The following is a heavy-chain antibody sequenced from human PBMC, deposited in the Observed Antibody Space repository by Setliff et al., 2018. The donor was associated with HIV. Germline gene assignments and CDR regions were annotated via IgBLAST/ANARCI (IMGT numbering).Heavy chain of an antibody. Sequence: PSETLSLTCTVSGGSISSSSYYWGWIRQPPGKGLEWIGSIYYTGSTYYNPSLKSRVTISVDTSKNQFSLKLSSVTAADTAVYYCARNRISGSYVHWYFDLWGRGTLVTVSS. D-gene: IGHD3-10*01. J-gene: IGHJ2*01. V-gene: IGHV4-39*07. CDR3: ARNRISGSYVHWYFDL. CDR1: GGSISSSSYY. CDR2: IYYTGST.